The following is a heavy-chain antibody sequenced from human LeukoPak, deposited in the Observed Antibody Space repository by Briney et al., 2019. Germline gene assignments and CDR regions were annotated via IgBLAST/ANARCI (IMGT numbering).Heavy chain of an antibody. J-gene: IGHJ5*02. CDR2: IYYSGST. CDR3: ARRPYCSSTSCYLKDWFDP. V-gene: IGHV4-39*01. Sequence: SETLSLTCTVPGGSISSSSYYWGWIRQPPGKGLEWIGSIYYSGSTYYNPSLKSRVTISVDTSKNQFSLKLSSVTAADTAVYYCARRPYCSSTSCYLKDWFDPWGQGTLVTVSS. D-gene: IGHD2-2*01. CDR1: GGSISSSSYY.